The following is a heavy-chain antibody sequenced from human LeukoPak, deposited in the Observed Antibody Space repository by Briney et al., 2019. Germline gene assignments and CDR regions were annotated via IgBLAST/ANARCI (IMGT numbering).Heavy chain of an antibody. CDR2: ISYDGSNK. D-gene: IGHD1-26*01. CDR1: GFTFSSYG. Sequence: GGSLRLSCAASGFTFSSYGMHWVRQAPGKGLEWVAVISYDGSNKYYADSVKGRFTISRDNSKNTLYLQMNSLRAEDTAVYYCARSARRWEQLDYYFDYWGQGTLVTVSS. CDR3: ARSARRWEQLDYYFDY. J-gene: IGHJ4*02. V-gene: IGHV3-30*03.